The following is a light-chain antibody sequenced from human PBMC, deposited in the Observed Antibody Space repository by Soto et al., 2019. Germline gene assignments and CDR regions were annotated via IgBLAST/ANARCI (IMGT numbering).Light chain of an antibody. CDR2: GAS. CDR1: QSVSSSY. CDR3: QQLNTLPFT. J-gene: IGKJ5*01. Sequence: EIVLTQSPATLSLSPGERATLSCRASQSVSSSYLVWYQQKPGQAPRLLFYGASTGATGLPARFSGSGSGTEFTLTISGLLPEDFATYHCQQLNTLPFTFGQGTRLEIK. V-gene: IGKV3D-7*01.